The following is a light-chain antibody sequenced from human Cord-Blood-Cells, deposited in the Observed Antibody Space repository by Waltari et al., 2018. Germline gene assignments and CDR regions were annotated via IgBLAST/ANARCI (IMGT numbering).Light chain of an antibody. Sequence: GQRVTISCSGSSSNIGSNYVYWYQQLPGTAPKLLIYRNNQRPSGVPDRFSGSKSGTSAPLAIRGLRSEDEAGYYCAARDDSLSGYVLGTGTKVTVL. J-gene: IGLJ1*01. CDR2: RNN. V-gene: IGLV1-47*01. CDR1: SSNIGSNY. CDR3: AARDDSLSGYV.